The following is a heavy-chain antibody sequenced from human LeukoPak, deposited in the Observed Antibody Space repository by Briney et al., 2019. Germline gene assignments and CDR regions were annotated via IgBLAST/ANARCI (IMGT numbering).Heavy chain of an antibody. CDR1: GGSISSYY. D-gene: IGHD3-10*01. J-gene: IGHJ4*02. CDR2: IYYSGST. V-gene: IGHV4-59*08. Sequence: SETLSLTCTVSGGSISSYYWSWIRQPPGKGLEWIGYIYYSGSTNYNPSLKSRVTISVDTSKNQFSLKLSSVTAADTAVYYCARQLGRGPFDYWGQGTLVTVSS. CDR3: ARQLGRGPFDY.